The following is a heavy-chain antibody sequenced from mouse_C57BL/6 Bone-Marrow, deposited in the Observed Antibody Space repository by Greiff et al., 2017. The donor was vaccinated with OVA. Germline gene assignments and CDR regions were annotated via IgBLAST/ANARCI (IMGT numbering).Heavy chain of an antibody. CDR3: ARSQYYYAMDY. CDR2: IHPNSGST. CDR1: GYTFTSYW. Sequence: QVQLQQSGAELVKPGASVKLSCKASGYTFTSYWMHWVKQRPGQGLEWIGMIHPNSGSTNYNEKFKSKATLTVDKSSSTAYMQLSSLTSEDSAVYYCARSQYYYAMDYWGQGTSVTVSS. V-gene: IGHV1-64*01. J-gene: IGHJ4*01.